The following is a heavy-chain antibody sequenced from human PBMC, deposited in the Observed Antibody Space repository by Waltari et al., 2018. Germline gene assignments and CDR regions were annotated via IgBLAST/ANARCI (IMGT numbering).Heavy chain of an antibody. Sequence: QVQLVQSGAEVKKPGASVKVSCKVSGYTLTELSMHWVRQAPGKGLEWMGGFEPEEGETIYAQKFQGRVTMTEDTSTDTAYMELSSLRAEDTAVYYCATAGGRVVPAAIFYWGQGTLVTVSS. CDR3: ATAGGRVVPAAIFY. J-gene: IGHJ4*02. D-gene: IGHD2-2*01. CDR2: FEPEEGET. V-gene: IGHV1-24*01. CDR1: GYTLTELS.